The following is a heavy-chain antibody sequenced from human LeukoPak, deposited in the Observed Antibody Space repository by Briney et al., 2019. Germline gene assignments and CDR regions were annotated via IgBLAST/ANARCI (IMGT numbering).Heavy chain of an antibody. CDR3: ATLAGYFDWFPRGGWFDP. J-gene: IGHJ5*02. Sequence: GGSLRLSCAASGFTFSNYVMTWVRQAPGKGLEWVSGISGSGGGIYYADSVKGRFTISRDNSKNTLYLQMNSLRAEDTAVYYCATLAGYFDWFPRGGWFDPWGQGTLVTVSS. CDR2: ISGSGGGI. V-gene: IGHV3-23*01. CDR1: GFTFSNYV. D-gene: IGHD3-9*01.